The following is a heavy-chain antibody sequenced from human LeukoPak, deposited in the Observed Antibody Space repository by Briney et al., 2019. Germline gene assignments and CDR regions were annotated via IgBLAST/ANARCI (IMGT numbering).Heavy chain of an antibody. J-gene: IGHJ6*03. Sequence: GGPLRLSCAASGFTFSSYGMYWVRQAPGKGLEWVAVIWYDGTNENYADSVKGRFTISRDNSKNTLFLQMNSLRVEDTAVYYCAKAGRGYSYGYMDVWGKGTTVTVSS. D-gene: IGHD5-18*01. CDR3: AKAGRGYSYGYMDV. V-gene: IGHV3-33*06. CDR1: GFTFSSYG. CDR2: IWYDGTNE.